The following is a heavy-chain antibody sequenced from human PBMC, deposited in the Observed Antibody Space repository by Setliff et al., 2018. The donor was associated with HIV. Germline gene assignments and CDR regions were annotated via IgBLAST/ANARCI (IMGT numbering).Heavy chain of an antibody. CDR3: ATRVAYSSGWDEYFQH. Sequence: LRLSCAASGFTFSSYSMNWVRQAPGKGLEWVSSISSSSSYIYYADSVKGRFTISRDNAKNSLYLQMNSLRAEDTAVYYCATRVAYSSGWDEYFQHWGQGTLVTVSS. V-gene: IGHV3-21*01. CDR1: GFTFSSYS. D-gene: IGHD6-19*01. CDR2: ISSSSSYI. J-gene: IGHJ1*01.